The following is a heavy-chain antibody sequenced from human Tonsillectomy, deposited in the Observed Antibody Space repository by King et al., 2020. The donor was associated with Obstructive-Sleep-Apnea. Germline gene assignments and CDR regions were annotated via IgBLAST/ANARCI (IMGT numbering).Heavy chain of an antibody. J-gene: IGHJ6*02. Sequence: QLVQSGGGLVKPGGSLRLSCAASGFTFSYYRMNWVRQAPGKGLEWVSSISSSSSYIYYADSVKGRFTIARDNAKKSLYLQMNSLRAEDTAVYYCAREVWVFCGGDCYSQGWYYYGMDVWGQGTTVTVSS. CDR2: ISSSSSYI. D-gene: IGHD2-21*02. CDR3: AREVWVFCGGDCYSQGWYYYGMDV. V-gene: IGHV3-21*01. CDR1: GFTFSYYR.